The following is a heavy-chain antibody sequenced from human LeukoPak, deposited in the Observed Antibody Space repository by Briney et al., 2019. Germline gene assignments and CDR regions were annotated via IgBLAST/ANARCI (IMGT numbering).Heavy chain of an antibody. D-gene: IGHD5-18*01. CDR1: RFTFSDYG. J-gene: IGHJ4*02. CDR3: ARPQGGRQLWLHFDY. V-gene: IGHV3-30*03. CDR2: ISYDGSNK. Sequence: PGGSLRLSCTASRFTFSDYGMHWVRQAPGKGLEWVAFISYDGSNKYYADSVKGRFTISRDNSKNTLYLQMNSLRAEGTAVYYCARPQGGRQLWLHFDYWGQGTLVTVSS.